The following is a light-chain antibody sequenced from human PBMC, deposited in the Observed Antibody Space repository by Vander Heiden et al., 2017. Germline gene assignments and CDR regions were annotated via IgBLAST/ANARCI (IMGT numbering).Light chain of an antibody. CDR2: GVA. Sequence: IVMTQSPATLSVSTGERATLTCSASQSVSSNLAWYQQKPGQTPRLLIYGVATRAAGVPARFSGSGSGTEFTLTISSLQSEDFAVYYCQQYNNWPPLTFGGGTKVEIK. J-gene: IGKJ4*01. CDR1: QSVSSN. V-gene: IGKV3-15*01. CDR3: QQYNNWPPLT.